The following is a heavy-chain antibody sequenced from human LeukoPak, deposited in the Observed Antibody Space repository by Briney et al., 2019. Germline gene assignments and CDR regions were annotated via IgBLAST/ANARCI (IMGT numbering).Heavy chain of an antibody. Sequence: ASVKVSCKASGHTFSYGISWVRQAPGQGLEWMGWTSGNSADTRYAQKLQGRVTMTTDTSTNTAYMELRSLRSDDTAVYYCARGWELHDWGQGPLVAVSS. J-gene: IGHJ4*02. V-gene: IGHV1-18*01. D-gene: IGHD1-26*01. CDR1: GHTFSYG. CDR2: TSGNSADT. CDR3: ARGWELHD.